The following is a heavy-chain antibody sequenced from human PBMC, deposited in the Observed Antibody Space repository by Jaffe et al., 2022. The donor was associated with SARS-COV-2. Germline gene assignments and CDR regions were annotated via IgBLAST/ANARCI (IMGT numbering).Heavy chain of an antibody. CDR2: INTGNGNT. CDR1: GYTFTSNG. CDR3: ARVYVLRGSEVYDP. Sequence: QVQLVQSGAEVKKPGASVKVSCKASGYTFTSNGMHWVRQAPGQRLEWMGWINTGNGNTKYSQKFQGRVTITRDTSASIAYMELSSLRSEDTALYYCARVYVLRGSEVYDPWGQGTLVTVSS. V-gene: IGHV1-3*04. D-gene: IGHD3-10*01. J-gene: IGHJ5*02.